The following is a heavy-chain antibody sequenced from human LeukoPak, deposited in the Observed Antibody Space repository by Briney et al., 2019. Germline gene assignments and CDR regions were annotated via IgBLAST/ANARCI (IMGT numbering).Heavy chain of an antibody. CDR1: GYRFTTYW. CDR3: ARHQSGRRYDALDV. J-gene: IGHJ3*01. Sequence: GESLKISCKTSGYRFTTYWIHWVRQMPGKGLEWMGIIYPGDSDTTYSPSFQGQVTISVDKSTSTAYLQWTSLKASDTAMYYCARHQSGRRYDALDVWGQGTMVNVSS. CDR2: IYPGDSDT. V-gene: IGHV5-51*01. D-gene: IGHD3-3*01.